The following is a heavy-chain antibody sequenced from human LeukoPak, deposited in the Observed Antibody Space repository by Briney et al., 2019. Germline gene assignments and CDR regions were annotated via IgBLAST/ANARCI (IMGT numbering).Heavy chain of an antibody. CDR2: ISGSGGST. D-gene: IGHD3-10*01. Sequence: GGSLRLSCAASGFTFSGYAMSWVRQAPGKGLEWVSAISGSGGSTYYADSVKGRFTISRDNSKNTLYLQMNSLRAEDTAVYYCANQVVRGVIGYYFDYWGQGTLVTVSS. CDR1: GFTFSGYA. J-gene: IGHJ4*02. V-gene: IGHV3-23*01. CDR3: ANQVVRGVIGYYFDY.